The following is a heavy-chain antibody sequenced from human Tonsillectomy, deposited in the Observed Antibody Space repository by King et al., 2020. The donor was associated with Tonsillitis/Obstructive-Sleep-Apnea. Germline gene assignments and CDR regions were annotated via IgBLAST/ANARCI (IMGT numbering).Heavy chain of an antibody. J-gene: IGHJ5*02. CDR2: IRSKAYGGTT. D-gene: IGHD3-22*01. CDR3: TRVAYYYDSSGYEGWFDT. CDR1: GFTFGDYA. V-gene: IGHV3-49*04. Sequence: VQLVESGGGLVQPGRSLRLSCTASGFTFGDYAMSWVRQAPGKGLEWVGFIRSKAYGGTTEYAASVKGRFTISTDDSKSIAYLQMNSLKTEDTAVYYCTRVAYYYDSSGYEGWFDTWGQGTLVTVSS.